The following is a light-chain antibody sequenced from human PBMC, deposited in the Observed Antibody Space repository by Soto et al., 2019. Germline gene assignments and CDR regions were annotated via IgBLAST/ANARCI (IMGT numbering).Light chain of an antibody. J-gene: IGKJ4*01. CDR3: QKYDTAPLT. Sequence: DIQVTQSPSSLSASLGDRVSITCRASCDISNYLAWYQQKPGQVPRLLISGASTLHSGVPSRFSGSGSGTDFTLTITSLQPEDIATYFCQKYDTAPLTFGGGTKVDIK. CDR1: CDISNY. CDR2: GAS. V-gene: IGKV1-27*01.